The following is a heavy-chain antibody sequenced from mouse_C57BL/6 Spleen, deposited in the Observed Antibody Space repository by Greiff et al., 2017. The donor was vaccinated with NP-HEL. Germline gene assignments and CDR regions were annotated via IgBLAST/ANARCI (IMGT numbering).Heavy chain of an antibody. Sequence: EVQLQQSGAELVRPGASVKLSCTASGFNIKDDYMHWVKQRPEQGLEWIGWIDPENGDTEYASKFQGKATITADTSSNTAYLQLSSLTSEDTAVYYGTSPTYDGYYAMDYWGQGTSVTVSS. V-gene: IGHV14-4*01. CDR3: TSPTYDGYYAMDY. D-gene: IGHD2-3*01. CDR1: GFNIKDDY. CDR2: IDPENGDT. J-gene: IGHJ4*01.